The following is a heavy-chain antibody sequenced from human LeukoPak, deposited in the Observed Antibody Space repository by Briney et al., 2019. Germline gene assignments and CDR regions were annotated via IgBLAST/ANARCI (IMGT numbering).Heavy chain of an antibody. CDR2: IYSGGST. CDR1: GFTVSSNY. Sequence: GGSLRLSCAASGFTVSSNYMSWVRQAPGKGLEWVSVIYSGGSTYYADSVKGRFTISRDNSKNTLYLQMNSLRAEDTAVYYCARLKMVYARYYYGMDVWGQGTTVTVSS. J-gene: IGHJ6*02. D-gene: IGHD2-8*01. V-gene: IGHV3-53*01. CDR3: ARLKMVYARYYYGMDV.